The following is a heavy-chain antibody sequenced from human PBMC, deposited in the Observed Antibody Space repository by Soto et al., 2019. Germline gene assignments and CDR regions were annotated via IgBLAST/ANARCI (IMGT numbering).Heavy chain of an antibody. CDR1: GFTFSSYS. CDR2: ISSSSSYI. V-gene: IGHV3-21*01. D-gene: IGHD3-10*01. CDR3: VTDRGGVFTAFDI. Sequence: EVQLVESGGGLVKPGGSLRLSCAASGFTFSSYSMNWVRQAPGKALEWVSLISSSSSYIYYADSVKGRFTISRANAMNLLYLQMSRLTAEDTAVCYCVTDRGGVFTAFDIWGQGTMVTVAS. J-gene: IGHJ3*02.